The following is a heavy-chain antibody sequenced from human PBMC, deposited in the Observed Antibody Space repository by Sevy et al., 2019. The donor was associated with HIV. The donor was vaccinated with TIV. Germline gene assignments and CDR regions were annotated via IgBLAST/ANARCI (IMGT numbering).Heavy chain of an antibody. CDR3: ARDGGYSVKWYPLY. CDR1: GFAFSTHA. V-gene: IGHV3-30-3*01. CDR2: ISYEGTET. Sequence: GGSLRLSCAASGFAFSTHAMHWVRQAPGKGLEWVAVISYEGTETFYAASVEGRFTISRDNSKNMLSLQINSLRPEDTAVYYCARDGGYSVKWYPLYWGHGTRVTVSS. D-gene: IGHD1-26*01. J-gene: IGHJ4*01.